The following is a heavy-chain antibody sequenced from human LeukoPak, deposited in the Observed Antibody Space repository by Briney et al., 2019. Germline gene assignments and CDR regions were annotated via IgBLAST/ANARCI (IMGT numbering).Heavy chain of an antibody. V-gene: IGHV4-61*02. CDR2: IYTSGST. D-gene: IGHD5-18*01. Sequence: SQTLSLTCTASGGSISSGSYYWSWIRQPAGKGLEWIGRIYTSGSTNYNPSLKSRVTISVDTSKNQFSLKLSSVTAADTAVYYCARDLIRLWLGGYYYYMDDWGKGTTVTVSS. CDR1: GGSISSGSYY. CDR3: ARDLIRLWLGGYYYYMDD. J-gene: IGHJ6*03.